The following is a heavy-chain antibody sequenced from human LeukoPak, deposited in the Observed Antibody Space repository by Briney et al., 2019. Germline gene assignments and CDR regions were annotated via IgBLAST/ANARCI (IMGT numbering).Heavy chain of an antibody. D-gene: IGHD1-1*01. V-gene: IGHV1-2*02. J-gene: IGHJ4*02. CDR3: ATSSAGIQLNFFAY. CDR1: EYTFIGHY. Sequence: GASVKVSCKASEYTFIGHYMHWVRQAPGQGLEWMGRINPNSGATNYAQKFQGRVTMTRDTSISTAYMELSSLRSDDTAVYYCATSSAGIQLNFFAYWGEGTLVTVS. CDR2: INPNSGAT.